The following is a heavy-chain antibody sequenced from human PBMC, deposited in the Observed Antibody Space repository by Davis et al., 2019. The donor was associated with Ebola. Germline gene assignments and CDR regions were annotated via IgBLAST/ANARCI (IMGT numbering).Heavy chain of an antibody. CDR3: ARLPRGAASHFDY. V-gene: IGHV3-53*05. CDR2: IYNDGAT. D-gene: IGHD2-15*01. CDR1: GFSVSRTY. J-gene: IGHJ4*02. Sequence: GESLKISCAVSGFSVSRTYMSWVRQAPGKGLEWVSTIYNDGATNYAASVKDRLTISRDNSKNTLYLQLNSLGPEDTAVYYCARLPRGAASHFDYWSQGTLVTVSS.